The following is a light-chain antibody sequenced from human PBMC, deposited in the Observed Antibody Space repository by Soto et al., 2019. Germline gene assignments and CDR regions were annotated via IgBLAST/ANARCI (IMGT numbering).Light chain of an antibody. V-gene: IGKV3-15*01. CDR3: QHYNDWTPT. CDR2: GAS. CDR1: QSVTSN. J-gene: IGKJ1*01. Sequence: EIVMTQSPATLSVSPGERATLSCRASQSVTSNLAWYRQKPGQAPRLLIYGASTRATGIPARFSGSGSGTEFTLTISSLQSEDFAVYYCQHYNDWTPTFGQGTKVEIK.